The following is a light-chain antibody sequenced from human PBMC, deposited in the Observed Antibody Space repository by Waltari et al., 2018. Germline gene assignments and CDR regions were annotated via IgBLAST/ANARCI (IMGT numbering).Light chain of an antibody. CDR1: SSNIGSYS. CDR3: GTWDNNLSPGGV. CDR2: DDY. Sequence: QSVLTQPPSVSAAPGQKVTISCSGSSSNIGSYSVSWSQQLPGTAPKLLIYDDYKRPSGIPDRFSGSKSGTSATLGITGLQTGDEAEYYCGTWDNNLSPGGVFGGGTKLTVL. J-gene: IGLJ3*02. V-gene: IGLV1-51*01.